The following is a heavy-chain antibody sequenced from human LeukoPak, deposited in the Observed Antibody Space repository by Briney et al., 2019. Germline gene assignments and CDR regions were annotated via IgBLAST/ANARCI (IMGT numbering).Heavy chain of an antibody. CDR1: GFTFSSYA. CDR2: ISYDGSNK. CDR3: ARDGGRFRVDVNYYYYGMDV. J-gene: IGHJ6*04. Sequence: GGSLRLSCAASGFTFSSYAMHWVRQAPGKGLEWVAVISYDGSNKYYADSVKGRFTISRDNSKNTLYLQMNSLRAEDTAVYYCARDGGRFRVDVNYYYYGMDVWGKGTTVTVYS. V-gene: IGHV3-30*04. D-gene: IGHD1-14*01.